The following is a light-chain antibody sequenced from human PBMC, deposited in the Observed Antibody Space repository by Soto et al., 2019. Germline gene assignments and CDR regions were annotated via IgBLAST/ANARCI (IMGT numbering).Light chain of an antibody. CDR1: SSDIGYYNY. V-gene: IGLV2-8*01. CDR2: EVN. CDR3: SSHAGRNNHVL. Sequence: QSALPQPPSASGSPGPSVTISCTGTSSDIGYYNYVSWYQQRPGKAPKLRIYEVNKRPSGVPDRFSGSRAGNTASLTVSGLQAEDEAAYYCSSHAGRNNHVLFGGGTKLTVL. J-gene: IGLJ2*01.